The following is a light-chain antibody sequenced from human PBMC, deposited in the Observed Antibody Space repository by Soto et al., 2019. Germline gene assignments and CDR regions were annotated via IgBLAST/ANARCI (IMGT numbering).Light chain of an antibody. V-gene: IGKV3-15*01. J-gene: IGKJ5*01. CDR1: QGIRNN. CDR3: QQYYSSPIT. Sequence: EIQMTQSPATLSVSAGEGATLSCRASQGIRNNLAWYQQKPGKAPKLLIYAASTRPSGIPARFSGSGSETEFTLTISSLQSEDFATYYCQQYYSSPITFGQGTRLEIK. CDR2: AAS.